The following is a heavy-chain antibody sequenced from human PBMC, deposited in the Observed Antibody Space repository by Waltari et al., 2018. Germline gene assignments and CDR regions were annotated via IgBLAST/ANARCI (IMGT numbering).Heavy chain of an antibody. CDR3: AREAMAIFGVGAYSYGMDV. CDR2: IIPIFGTA. V-gene: IGHV1-69*08. D-gene: IGHD3-3*01. Sequence: QVQLVPSGAEVKKPGSAVKVSCKAYGGTFSSYAISWVRHAPGQGLEWMGRIIPIFGTANYAQKFQGRVTITADKSTSTAYMERSSLRSEDTAVYYCAREAMAIFGVGAYSYGMDVWGQGTTVTVSS. CDR1: GGTFSSYA. J-gene: IGHJ6*02.